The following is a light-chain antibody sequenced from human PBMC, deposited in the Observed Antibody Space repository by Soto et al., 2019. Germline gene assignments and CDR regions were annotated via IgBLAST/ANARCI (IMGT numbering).Light chain of an antibody. CDR3: CSHSGTYTFV. Sequence: QSVLAQPRSVSASPGQSVTISCTGTSNDVGGYNCVSWYKQHPGNAPQLIVYDVTQRPSGVPDRFSGSKSGNTASLTISGIQAEDEADYYCCSHSGTYTFVFGTGTKVTVL. CDR1: SNDVGGYNC. J-gene: IGLJ1*01. V-gene: IGLV2-11*01. CDR2: DVT.